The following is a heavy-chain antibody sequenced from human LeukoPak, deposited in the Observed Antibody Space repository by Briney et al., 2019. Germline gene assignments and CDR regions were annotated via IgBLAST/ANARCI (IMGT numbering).Heavy chain of an antibody. Sequence: PAETLSLTCTVSGGSISSGSYYWSWIRQPAGKGRVWIGRIYTSGSTNYNPSLKSRVTISVDTSKNQFSLKLSSVTAADTAVYYCARAEGYCSSTSCYRGPYNWFDPWGQGTLVSVFS. J-gene: IGHJ5*02. CDR2: IYTSGST. CDR3: ARAEGYCSSTSCYRGPYNWFDP. D-gene: IGHD2-2*01. CDR1: GGSISSGSYY. V-gene: IGHV4-61*02.